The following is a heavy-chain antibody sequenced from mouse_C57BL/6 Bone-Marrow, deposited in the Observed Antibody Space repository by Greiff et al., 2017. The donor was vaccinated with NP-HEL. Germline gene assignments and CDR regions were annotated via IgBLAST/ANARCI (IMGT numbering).Heavy chain of an antibody. V-gene: IGHV5-17*01. Sequence: EVQLQQSGGGLVKPGGSLKLSCAASGFTFSDYGMHWVRQAPEKGLEWVAYISSGSSTIYYADTVKGRFTISRDNAKNTLFLQMTSLRSEDTAMYYCARRLYGSSHYYAMDYWGQGTSVTVSS. CDR3: ARRLYGSSHYYAMDY. CDR2: ISSGSSTI. J-gene: IGHJ4*01. D-gene: IGHD1-1*01. CDR1: GFTFSDYG.